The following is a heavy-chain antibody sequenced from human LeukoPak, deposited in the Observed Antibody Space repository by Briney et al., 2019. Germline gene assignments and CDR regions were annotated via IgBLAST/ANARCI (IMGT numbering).Heavy chain of an antibody. CDR1: GFSLSTSGVG. CDR3: GHRLSLQYYYDSSGYGVWFDP. D-gene: IGHD3-22*01. J-gene: IGHJ5*02. CDR2: IYWNDDK. Sequence: SGPTLVNPTQTLTLTCTFSGFSLSTSGVGVGWIRQPPGKALEWLALIYWNDDKRYSPSLKSRLTITKDTSKNQVVLTMTNMDPVDTATYYCGHRLSLQYYYDSSGYGVWFDPWGQGTLVTVSS. V-gene: IGHV2-5*01.